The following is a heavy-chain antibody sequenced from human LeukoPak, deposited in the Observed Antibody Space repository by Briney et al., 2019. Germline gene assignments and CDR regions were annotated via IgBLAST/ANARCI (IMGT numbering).Heavy chain of an antibody. D-gene: IGHD4-17*01. CDR3: ARENGDTPFDY. CDR1: GGSISSSNW. Sequence: SGTLSLTCAVSGGSISSSNWWSWVRQPPGKGLEWIGEIYHSGSTNYNPSLESRVTISVDKSKNQFSLKLSSVTAADTAVYYCARENGDTPFDYWGQGTLVTVSS. J-gene: IGHJ4*02. CDR2: IYHSGST. V-gene: IGHV4-4*02.